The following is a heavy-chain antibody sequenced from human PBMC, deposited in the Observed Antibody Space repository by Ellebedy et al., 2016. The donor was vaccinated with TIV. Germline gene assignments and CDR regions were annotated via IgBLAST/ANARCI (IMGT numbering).Heavy chain of an antibody. CDR3: ARDEEYYDFWSGYYTGYYYYGMDV. CDR1: GFTFSSYG. J-gene: IGHJ6*02. V-gene: IGHV3-30*03. D-gene: IGHD3-3*01. CDR2: ISYDGSNK. Sequence: GESLKIPCAASGFTFSSYGMHWVRQAPGKGLEWVAVISYDGSNKYYADSVKGRFTISRDNSKNTLYLQMNSLRAEDTAVYYCARDEEYYDFWSGYYTGYYYYGMDVWGQGTTVTVSS.